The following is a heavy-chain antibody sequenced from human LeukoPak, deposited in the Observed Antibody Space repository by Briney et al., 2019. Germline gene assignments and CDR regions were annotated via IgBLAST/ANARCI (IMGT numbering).Heavy chain of an antibody. CDR1: GFTFSSYA. CDR3: AKDGLRFLEWPYDY. V-gene: IGHV3-23*01. D-gene: IGHD3-3*01. J-gene: IGHJ4*02. CDR2: ISGSGGST. Sequence: PGGSLRLSCAASGFTFSSYAMSWVRQAPGKGLEWVSAISGSGGSTYYADSVKGRFTISRDNSKNTLYLQMNSLRAEDTAVYYCAKDGLRFLEWPYDYWGQGTLVTVSS.